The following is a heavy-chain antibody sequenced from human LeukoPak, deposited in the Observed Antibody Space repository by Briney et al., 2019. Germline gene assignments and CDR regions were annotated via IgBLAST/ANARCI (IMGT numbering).Heavy chain of an antibody. V-gene: IGHV3-74*01. Sequence: PGGSLRLSCAAPGFPFSSYWMHWVRQAPGKGLVWVSRVGADGSSTTYADSVRGRFITSRDNAKNTLYLQMNGLRAEDTAVYYCGRGYNGVDSWGQGTLVTVSS. CDR2: VGADGSST. CDR3: GRGYNGVDS. CDR1: GFPFSSYW. J-gene: IGHJ4*02. D-gene: IGHD5-12*01.